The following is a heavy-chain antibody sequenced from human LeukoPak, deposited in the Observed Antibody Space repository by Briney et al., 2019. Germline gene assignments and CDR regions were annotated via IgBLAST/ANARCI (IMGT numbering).Heavy chain of an antibody. Sequence: GESLKISCKGSGFSFTNCWIAWVRQMPGKVPEWMGIIYPGDSDTRYSLSFQGQVTISADKSISTAYLQWSSLKASDTAMYYCARAPDYDSSGYYYLFDYWGQGTLVTVSS. CDR2: IYPGDSDT. D-gene: IGHD3-22*01. J-gene: IGHJ4*02. CDR3: ARAPDYDSSGYYYLFDY. V-gene: IGHV5-51*01. CDR1: GFSFTNCW.